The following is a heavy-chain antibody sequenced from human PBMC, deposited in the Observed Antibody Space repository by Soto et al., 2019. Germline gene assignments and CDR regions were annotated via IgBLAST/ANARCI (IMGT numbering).Heavy chain of an antibody. CDR1: GGTFSSYA. CDR3: ARDRGPPYGSGIANGMDV. J-gene: IGHJ6*02. CDR2: IIPIFGTA. Sequence: QVQLVQSGAEVKKPGSSVKVSGKASGGTFSSYAISWVRQAPGQGLEWMGGIIPIFGTANYAQKFQGRVTITADESTSTAYMELSSLRSEDTAVYYCARDRGPPYGSGIANGMDVWGQGTTVTVSS. D-gene: IGHD3-10*01. V-gene: IGHV1-69*01.